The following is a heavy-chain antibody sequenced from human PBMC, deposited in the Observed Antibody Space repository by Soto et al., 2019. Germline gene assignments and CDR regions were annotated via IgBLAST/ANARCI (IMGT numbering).Heavy chain of an antibody. CDR1: GFTFSSYE. V-gene: IGHV3-48*03. Sequence: PGGSLRLSCAASGFTFSSYEMNWVRQAPGKGLEWVSYISSSGSTIYYADSVEGRFTISRDNAKNSLYLQMNSLRAEDTAVYYCASGHYDSSGPTHGMDVWGQGTTVTVSS. D-gene: IGHD3-22*01. J-gene: IGHJ6*02. CDR3: ASGHYDSSGPTHGMDV. CDR2: ISSSGSTI.